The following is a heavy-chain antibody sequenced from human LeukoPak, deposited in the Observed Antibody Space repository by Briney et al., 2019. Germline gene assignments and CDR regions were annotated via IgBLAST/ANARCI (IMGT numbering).Heavy chain of an antibody. CDR1: GFTFSSYA. V-gene: IGHV4-34*08. Sequence: GSLRLSCAASGFTFSSYAMSWIRQPPGKGLEWIGEINHSGGTNYNPSLKSRLTISVDTSKNQFSLKLSSVTAADTAVYYCASSRYYDILTGYWVYYFDYWGQGTLVTVSS. CDR3: ASSRYYDILTGYWVYYFDY. D-gene: IGHD3-9*01. CDR2: INHSGGT. J-gene: IGHJ4*02.